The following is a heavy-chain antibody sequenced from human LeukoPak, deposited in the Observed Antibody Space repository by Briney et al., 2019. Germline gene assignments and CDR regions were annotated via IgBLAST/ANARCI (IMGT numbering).Heavy chain of an antibody. V-gene: IGHV3-74*01. J-gene: IGHJ4*02. Sequence: PGGSLGLSCAASGFTFSSYWMHWVRQAPGKGLVWVSRINSDGSSTSYADSVKGRFTISRDNAKNTLYLQMNSLRAEDTAVYYCARPTVVAAALKYWGQGTLVTVSS. CDR2: INSDGSST. D-gene: IGHD6-13*01. CDR3: ARPTVVAAALKY. CDR1: GFTFSSYW.